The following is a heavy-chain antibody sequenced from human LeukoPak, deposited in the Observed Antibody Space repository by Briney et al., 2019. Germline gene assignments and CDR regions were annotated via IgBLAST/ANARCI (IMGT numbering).Heavy chain of an antibody. CDR1: GGSFSGYY. Sequence: SETLSLTCAVYGGSFSGYYWSWIRQPPGKGLEWIGEINHSGSTNYNPSLKSRVTISVDTSKNQFSLKLSSVTAADAAVYYCATGLGGYWGQGTLVPVSS. CDR3: ATGLGGY. D-gene: IGHD3-16*01. V-gene: IGHV4-34*01. CDR2: INHSGST. J-gene: IGHJ4*02.